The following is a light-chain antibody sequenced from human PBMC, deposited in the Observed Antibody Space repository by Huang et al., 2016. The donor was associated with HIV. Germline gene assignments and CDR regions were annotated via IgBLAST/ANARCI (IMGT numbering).Light chain of an antibody. CDR2: SAS. CDR1: QNINPIF. Sequence: VLTQSPATLSLSPRERATRSCRDIQNINPIFLTWYQQKPGQAPSLLIYSASSRAPGIPDRFSGSGSGTDFTLTISRLEPEDYAMYYCQQFGSSPAFGQGTRVDIK. V-gene: IGKV3-20*01. J-gene: IGKJ1*01. CDR3: QQFGSSPA.